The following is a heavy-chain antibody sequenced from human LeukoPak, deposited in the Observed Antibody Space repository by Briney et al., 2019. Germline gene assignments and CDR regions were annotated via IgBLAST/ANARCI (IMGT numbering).Heavy chain of an antibody. D-gene: IGHD3-3*01. CDR3: TRDLDDFWSGYTY. V-gene: IGHV3-49*04. Sequence: PGGSLRLSCAASGFTLSTYAMSWVRQAPGKGLEWVGFIRSKAYGGTTEYAASVKGRFTISRDDSKSIAYLQMNSLKTEDTAVYYCTRDLDDFWSGYTYWGQGTLVTVSS. CDR2: IRSKAYGGTT. J-gene: IGHJ4*02. CDR1: GFTLSTYA.